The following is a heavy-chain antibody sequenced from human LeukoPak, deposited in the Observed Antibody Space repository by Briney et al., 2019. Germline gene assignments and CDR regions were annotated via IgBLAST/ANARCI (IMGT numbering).Heavy chain of an antibody. Sequence: GSLRLSCAASGFTFSTYGMHWVGQAPGKGLEWVAVIWYDGSDKYYADSVKGRFTISRDNSKNTLYLQMNSLRAEDTAVYYCARDRNVDYFDYCGQGALVTAAS. J-gene: IGHJ4*02. CDR3: ARDRNVDYFDY. CDR1: GFTFSTYG. D-gene: IGHD1-1*01. CDR2: IWYDGSDK. V-gene: IGHV3-33*01.